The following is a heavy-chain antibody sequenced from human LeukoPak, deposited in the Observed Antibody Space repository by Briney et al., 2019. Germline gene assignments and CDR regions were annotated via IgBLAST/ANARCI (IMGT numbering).Heavy chain of an antibody. CDR3: ARASSSGYYGNWFDP. CDR2: IYHTGST. J-gene: IGHJ5*02. Sequence: SETLSLTCTVSGGSISSSSYYWGWIRQPPGKGLEWIGNIYHTGSTYSNPSLKSRVTISVDTSKNQFSLKLTSVTAADTAVYYCARASSSGYYGNWFDPWGQGTLVTVSS. D-gene: IGHD3-22*01. V-gene: IGHV4-39*07. CDR1: GGSISSSSYY.